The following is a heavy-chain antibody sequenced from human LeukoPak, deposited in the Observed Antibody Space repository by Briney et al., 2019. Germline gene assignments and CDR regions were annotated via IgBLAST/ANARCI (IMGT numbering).Heavy chain of an antibody. CDR3: ARGDYGDYY. CDR2: ISYVGSNK. J-gene: IGHJ4*02. V-gene: IGHV3-30-3*01. Sequence: PGGSLRLSCAASGFTFSSYTMHWVRQAPGKGLEWVAVISYVGSNKYYADSVKGRFTIFRDNSKNTLYLQMNSLRAEDTAVYYCARGDYGDYYWGQGTLVTVSS. CDR1: GFTFSSYT. D-gene: IGHD4-17*01.